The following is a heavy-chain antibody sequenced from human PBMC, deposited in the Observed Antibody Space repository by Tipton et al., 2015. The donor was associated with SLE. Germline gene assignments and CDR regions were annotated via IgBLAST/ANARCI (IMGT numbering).Heavy chain of an antibody. CDR2: IYHNGNT. D-gene: IGHD4/OR15-4a*01. CDR3: ARQILVHYFDH. V-gene: IGHV4-39*01. CDR1: AGSISSSSSYF. J-gene: IGHJ4*02. Sequence: TLSLTCAVYAGSISSSSSYFWAWIRQPPGKGLEWIGSIYHNGNTYYNSSLKSRVTISVDKSKNQFSLNVRSVAAADTAVYYCARQILVHYFDHWGQGSLVTVSS.